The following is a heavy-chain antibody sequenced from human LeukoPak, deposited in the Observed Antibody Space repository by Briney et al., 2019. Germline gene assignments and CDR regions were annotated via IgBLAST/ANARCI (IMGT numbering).Heavy chain of an antibody. D-gene: IGHD3-10*01. CDR2: ISGSGGST. V-gene: IGHV3-23*01. Sequence: PGGSLRLSCAASGFTFSSYAMSWVRQAPGKGLEWVSAISGSGGSTYYADSVKGRFTISRDNSKNTLYLQMNSLRAEDTAVYYCVRLSRGAMNYYMDVWGKGTTVTISS. CDR3: VRLSRGAMNYYMDV. J-gene: IGHJ6*03. CDR1: GFTFSSYA.